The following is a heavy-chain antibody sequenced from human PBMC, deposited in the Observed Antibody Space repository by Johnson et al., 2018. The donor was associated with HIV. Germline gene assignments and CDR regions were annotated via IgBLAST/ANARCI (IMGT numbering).Heavy chain of an antibody. Sequence: QVQLVESGGGLVQPGRSLRLSCAASGFTFSSYGMHWVRQAPGKGLEWVAVISYDGSNKYYADSVKGRFTISRDNSKNTLYRQMNSLRAEDTAVYYCAKDRDRNYEFWSGSDDAVDIWGQGTMVTVSS. J-gene: IGHJ3*02. V-gene: IGHV3-30*18. CDR3: AKDRDRNYEFWSGSDDAVDI. CDR2: ISYDGSNK. D-gene: IGHD3-3*01. CDR1: GFTFSSYG.